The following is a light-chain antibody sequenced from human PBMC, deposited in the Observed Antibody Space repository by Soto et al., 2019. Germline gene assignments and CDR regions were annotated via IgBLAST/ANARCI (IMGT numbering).Light chain of an antibody. CDR3: QQHSHWPPIT. V-gene: IGKV3-11*01. Sequence: EVVLAQSPATLSLSPGARATLSCTASQSVIRYLAWYQQRPGQAPRLLIDDASYRATGIPARFSASGSGTDFTRTISGLGPEDFAVYYCQQHSHWPPITFGQGTGWRL. CDR1: QSVIRY. CDR2: DAS. J-gene: IGKJ5*01.